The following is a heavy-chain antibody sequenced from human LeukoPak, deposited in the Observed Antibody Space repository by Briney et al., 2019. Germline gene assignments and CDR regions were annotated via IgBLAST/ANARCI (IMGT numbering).Heavy chain of an antibody. J-gene: IGHJ4*02. D-gene: IGHD3-16*01. V-gene: IGHV3-30*02. CDR3: ARGRAPSYGYFDY. CDR1: GFTFSSYG. Sequence: PGGSLRLSCAASGFTFSSYGMHWVRQAPGKGLEWVAFIRYDGSNKYYADSVKGRFTISRDNSKNTLYLQMNSLRAEDTAVYYCARGRAPSYGYFDYWGQGTLVTVSS. CDR2: IRYDGSNK.